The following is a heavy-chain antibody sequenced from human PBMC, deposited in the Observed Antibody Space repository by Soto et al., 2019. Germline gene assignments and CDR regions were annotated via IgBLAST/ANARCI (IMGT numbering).Heavy chain of an antibody. Sequence: QVQLVESGGGVVQPGRSLRLSCAASGFTFSSYAMHWVRQAPGKGLEWVAVISYDGSNKYYADSVKGRFTISRDNSKNTLYLQMNSRRAEDTAGYYCARGPHYGDYYYYYGMDVWGQGTTVTVSS. D-gene: IGHD4-17*01. CDR1: GFTFSSYA. CDR2: ISYDGSNK. V-gene: IGHV3-30-3*01. J-gene: IGHJ6*02. CDR3: ARGPHYGDYYYYYGMDV.